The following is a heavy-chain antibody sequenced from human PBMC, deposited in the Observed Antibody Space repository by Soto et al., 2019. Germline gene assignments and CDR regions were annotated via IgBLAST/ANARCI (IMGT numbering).Heavy chain of an antibody. D-gene: IGHD2-2*01. CDR1: GFTFSTYA. V-gene: IGHV3-23*01. CDR3: ARDRHPYSTKSHFDY. Sequence: GGSLRLSCAASGFTFSTYAMNWVRQPPGKGLEWVSSISGSGAYTYYADSVQGRFTISRDNSKNTLNLQMNSLRAEDTAVYYCARDRHPYSTKSHFDYWGQGTLVTVSS. J-gene: IGHJ4*02. CDR2: ISGSGAYT.